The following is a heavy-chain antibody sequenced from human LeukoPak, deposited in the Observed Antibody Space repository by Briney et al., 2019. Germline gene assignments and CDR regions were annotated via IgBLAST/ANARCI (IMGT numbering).Heavy chain of an antibody. V-gene: IGHV3-64*01. CDR3: ARDLDYYGSGSSIHWYYGMDV. D-gene: IGHD3-10*01. CDR2: ISGNGGNT. J-gene: IGHJ6*02. Sequence: GGSLRLSCAASGFTFSDYIMHWVRQAPGKGLECVSVISGNGGNTYYANSVKGRFTISRDNSKNTLYLQMCSLRVEDMAVYYCARDLDYYGSGSSIHWYYGMDVWGQGSTVTVSS. CDR1: GFTFSDYI.